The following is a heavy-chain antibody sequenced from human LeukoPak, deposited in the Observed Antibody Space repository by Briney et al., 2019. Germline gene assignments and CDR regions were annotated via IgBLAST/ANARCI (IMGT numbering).Heavy chain of an antibody. V-gene: IGHV4-34*01. CDR3: ARGSLWFGGNNWFDP. D-gene: IGHD3-10*01. Sequence: SETLSLTCAVYGGSFSGYHWSWIRQPPGKGLEWIGEINHSGSTNYNPSLKSRVTISVDSSKNQFSLKLSSVTAADTAVYYCARGSLWFGGNNWFDPWGQGTLVTVSS. J-gene: IGHJ5*02. CDR1: GGSFSGYH. CDR2: INHSGST.